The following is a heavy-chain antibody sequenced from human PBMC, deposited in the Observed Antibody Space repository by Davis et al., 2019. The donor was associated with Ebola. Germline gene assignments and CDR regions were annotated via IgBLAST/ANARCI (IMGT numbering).Heavy chain of an antibody. J-gene: IGHJ2*01. CDR1: GYTFTSYA. Sequence: ASVKVSCKASGYTFTSYAMHWVRQAPGQGLEWMGWINTNTGNPTYVQGFTGRFVFSLDTSVSTAYLQISTLRAEDTAVYYCARDAYTYGTPPWYLDLWGRGTLVTVSS. V-gene: IGHV7-4-1*02. CDR2: INTNTGNP. D-gene: IGHD5-18*01. CDR3: ARDAYTYGTPPWYLDL.